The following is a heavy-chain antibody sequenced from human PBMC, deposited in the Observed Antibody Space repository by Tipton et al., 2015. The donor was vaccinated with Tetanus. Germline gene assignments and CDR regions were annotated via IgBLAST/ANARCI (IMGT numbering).Heavy chain of an antibody. CDR3: VRGRGLGAYSFGFEY. V-gene: IGHV4-30-2*01. CDR2: IYQTDST. Sequence: TLSLTCNVSGGLITTGGYSWGWIRQPLGQGLEWLGYIYQTDSTYYNPSVRSRLTLSLQRSKNQVSLKLSSVTAADAAVYYCVRGRGLGAYSFGFEYWGQGALVTVSS. CDR1: GGLITTGGYS. D-gene: IGHD5-12*01. J-gene: IGHJ4*02.